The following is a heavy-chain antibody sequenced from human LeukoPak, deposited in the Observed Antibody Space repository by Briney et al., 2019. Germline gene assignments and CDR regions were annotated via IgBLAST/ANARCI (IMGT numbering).Heavy chain of an antibody. V-gene: IGHV3-23*01. CDR3: ASYCSSTSCPTYYYYGMDV. J-gene: IGHJ6*02. CDR1: RFTFSSYA. Sequence: GGSLRLSCAASRFTFSSYAMSWVRQAPGKGLEWVSAISGSGGSTYYADSVKGRFTISRDNSKNTLYLQMNSLRAEDTAVYYCASYCSSTSCPTYYYYGMDVWGQGTTVTVSS. D-gene: IGHD2-2*01. CDR2: ISGSGGST.